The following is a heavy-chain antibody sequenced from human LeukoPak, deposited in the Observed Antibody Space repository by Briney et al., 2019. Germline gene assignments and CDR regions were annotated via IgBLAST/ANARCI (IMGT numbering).Heavy chain of an antibody. D-gene: IGHD1-26*01. Sequence: PGEPLRHPCCASGFPFSSYVMHWVRPAPGKGLEWVAFIRYYGSNKYYAASVKGRFTISRDNSQNTLYLQMNSRRAEATVVYYCAKDWTPIVGANLPYFDYWGQGTLVTVSS. CDR3: AKDWTPIVGANLPYFDY. J-gene: IGHJ4*02. V-gene: IGHV3-30*02. CDR2: IRYYGSNK. CDR1: GFPFSSYV.